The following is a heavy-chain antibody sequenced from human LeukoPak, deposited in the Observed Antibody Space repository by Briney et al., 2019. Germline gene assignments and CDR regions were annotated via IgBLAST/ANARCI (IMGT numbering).Heavy chain of an antibody. CDR1: GGSISSYY. D-gene: IGHD6-19*01. V-gene: IGHV4-59*12. J-gene: IGHJ4*02. Sequence: SETLSLTCTVSGGSISSYYWSWIRQPPGKGLEWIGYIYYSGSTNYNPSLKSRVTMSVDTSKNQFSLKLSSVTAADTAVYYCARDRTVAGTPDFDYWGQGTLVTVSS. CDR2: IYYSGST. CDR3: ARDRTVAGTPDFDY.